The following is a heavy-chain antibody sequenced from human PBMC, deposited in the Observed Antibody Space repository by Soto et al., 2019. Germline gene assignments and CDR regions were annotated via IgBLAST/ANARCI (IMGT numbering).Heavy chain of an antibody. J-gene: IGHJ4*02. D-gene: IGHD3-3*01. V-gene: IGHV3-48*02. Sequence: GGSLRLSCVASGFSFSNYNMNWVRQAPGKGLEWVSYITDSSDTLHYADSARGRFTISRDNAESSLYLQMNSLRDEDTAVYFCARDFGHGYYLDYWGRGTLVTVSS. CDR1: GFSFSNYN. CDR2: ITDSSDTL. CDR3: ARDFGHGYYLDY.